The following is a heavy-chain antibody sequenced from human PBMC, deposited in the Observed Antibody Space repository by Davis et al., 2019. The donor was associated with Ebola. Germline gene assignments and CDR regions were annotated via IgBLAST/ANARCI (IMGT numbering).Heavy chain of an antibody. CDR1: GGSFSGYY. D-gene: IGHD3-3*01. Sequence: SETLSLTCAVYGGSFSGYYWSWIRQPPGKGLEWIGEINHSGSTNYNPSLKSRLTISVDTSKNQFSLKLSSVTAADTAVYYCARESITIFGVGSNYGMDVWGKGTTVTVSS. J-gene: IGHJ6*04. CDR3: ARESITIFGVGSNYGMDV. V-gene: IGHV4-34*01. CDR2: INHSGST.